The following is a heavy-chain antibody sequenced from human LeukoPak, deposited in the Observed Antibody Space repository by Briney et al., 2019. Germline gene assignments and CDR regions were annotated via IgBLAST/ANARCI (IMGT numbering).Heavy chain of an antibody. CDR1: GGNISTYY. D-gene: IGHD6-19*01. J-gene: IGHJ4*02. CDR3: ASVGSGSFDS. V-gene: IGHV4-59*01. CDR2: SYNSGST. Sequence: PSETLSLTCTVSGGNISTYYWSWIRQPPGKGLEWIGYSYNSGSTYCNPSLKTRVTISVDTSKKQFSLKLTSVTAADTAVYYCASVGSGSFDSWGQGTLVTVSS.